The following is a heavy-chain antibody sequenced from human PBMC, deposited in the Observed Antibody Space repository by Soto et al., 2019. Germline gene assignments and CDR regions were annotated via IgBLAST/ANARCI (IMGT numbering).Heavy chain of an antibody. V-gene: IGHV3-7*01. CDR1: GFTFSSYW. CDR2: IKQDGSEK. D-gene: IGHD6-19*01. J-gene: IGHJ5*02. Sequence: EVQLVESGGGLVQPGGSLRLSCAASGFTFSSYWMSWVRQAPGKGLEWVANIKQDGSEKWYVDSVKGRFTISRDNAKNSLYLQMNRLRAEDTAVYYCAREEADSSADLIDPWGQGTLVTVSS. CDR3: AREEADSSADLIDP.